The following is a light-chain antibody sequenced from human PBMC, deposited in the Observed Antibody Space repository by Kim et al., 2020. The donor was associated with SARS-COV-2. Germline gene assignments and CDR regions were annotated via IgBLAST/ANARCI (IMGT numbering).Light chain of an antibody. CDR3: QQYDEWPLT. J-gene: IGKJ1*01. V-gene: IGKV3-15*01. Sequence: VSQGERAIRSGRASQGVSSNWAWYQQGPGQAPRLLVYGACARATGIRTTFSGSGSGTEFTLTSSSLQSEDFAIYYCQQYDEWPLTFGQGTKVDIK. CDR1: QGVSSN. CDR2: GAC.